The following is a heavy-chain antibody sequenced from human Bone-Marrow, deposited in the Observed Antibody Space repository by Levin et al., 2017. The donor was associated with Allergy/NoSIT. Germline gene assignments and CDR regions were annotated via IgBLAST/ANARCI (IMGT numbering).Heavy chain of an antibody. Sequence: GESLKISCSASGFTFSSHAMSWVRQAPGKGLEWVSVISAGGGSTYYADSVKGRFTISRDNSKNTLYLQMNSLRVEDTAVYYCAKGTGTTFYNGMDVWGQGTTVTVSS. D-gene: IGHD1-1*01. V-gene: IGHV3-23*01. J-gene: IGHJ6*01. CDR2: ISAGGGST. CDR1: GFTFSSHA. CDR3: AKGTGTTFYNGMDV.